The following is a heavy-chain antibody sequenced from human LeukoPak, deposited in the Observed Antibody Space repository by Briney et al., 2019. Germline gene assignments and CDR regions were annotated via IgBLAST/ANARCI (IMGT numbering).Heavy chain of an antibody. CDR3: ATDAPGQQLVPYILL. D-gene: IGHD6-6*01. CDR1: GFTFSSAG. J-gene: IGHJ2*01. V-gene: IGHV3-33*05. Sequence: GGSLRLCRAASGFTFSSAGTCCVRQAPGKGLEWVAFISYDGSNKYYADSVKGRFTISRDNAKNSMYLQMHSLRVEDTAVYYCATDAPGQQLVPYILLCGRGTLVTVSS. CDR2: ISYDGSNK.